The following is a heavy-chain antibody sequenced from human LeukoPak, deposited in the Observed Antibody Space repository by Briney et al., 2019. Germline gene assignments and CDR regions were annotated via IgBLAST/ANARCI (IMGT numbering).Heavy chain of an antibody. J-gene: IGHJ5*02. CDR2: ISAYNGNT. V-gene: IGHV1-18*01. Sequence: ASVKVSCKASGYTFTSYGISWVRHAPGEVIEWMGWISAYNGNTNYAQKLQGRVTMTTDTSTSTAYMELRSLRSDDTAVYYCARAVGLVPWFDPWGQGTLVTVSS. CDR3: ARAVGLVPWFDP. CDR1: GYTFTSYG. D-gene: IGHD6-6*01.